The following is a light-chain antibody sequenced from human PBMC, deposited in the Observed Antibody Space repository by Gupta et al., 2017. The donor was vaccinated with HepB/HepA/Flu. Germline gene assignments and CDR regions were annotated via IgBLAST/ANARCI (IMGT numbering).Light chain of an antibody. CDR2: GEN. Sequence: SSELTQDPAVSVALGQTVRITCQGDRLRSSYAHWYQQKPGQAPVLVLYGENSRPSGIPDRFSGSRSGNTASLNITGAQAEDEADYYCHSRDSSDDWVVFGGGTKLTVL. V-gene: IGLV3-19*01. J-gene: IGLJ2*01. CDR1: RLRSSY. CDR3: HSRDSSDDWVV.